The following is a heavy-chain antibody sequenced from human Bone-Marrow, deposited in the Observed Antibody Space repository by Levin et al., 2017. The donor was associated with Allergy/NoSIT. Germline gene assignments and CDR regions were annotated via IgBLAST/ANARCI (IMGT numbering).Heavy chain of an antibody. J-gene: IGHJ4*02. D-gene: IGHD2-2*02. Sequence: ASVKVSCKASGYTFTGYYMHWVRQAPGQGLEWMGWINPNSGGTNYAQKFQGRVTMTRDTSISTAYMELSRLRSDDTAVYYCARAPDIVVVPAAIYSSWGQGTLVTVSS. V-gene: IGHV1-2*02. CDR3: ARAPDIVVVPAAIYSS. CDR2: INPNSGGT. CDR1: GYTFTGYY.